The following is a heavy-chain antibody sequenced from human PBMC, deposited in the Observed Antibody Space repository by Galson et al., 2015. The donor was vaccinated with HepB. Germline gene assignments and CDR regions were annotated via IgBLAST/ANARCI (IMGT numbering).Heavy chain of an antibody. D-gene: IGHD2-2*01. Sequence: SLRLSCAASGFTFSSYSMNWVRQAPGKGLEWVSYISSSSSTIYYADSVKGRFTISRDNAKNSLYLQMNSLRDEDTAVYYCARDRDVVVPAGTLPLDYWGQGTLVTVSS. J-gene: IGHJ4*02. CDR1: GFTFSSYS. V-gene: IGHV3-48*02. CDR3: ARDRDVVVPAGTLPLDY. CDR2: ISSSSSTI.